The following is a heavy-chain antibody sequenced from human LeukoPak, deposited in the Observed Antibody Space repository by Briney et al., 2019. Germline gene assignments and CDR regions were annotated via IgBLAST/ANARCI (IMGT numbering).Heavy chain of an antibody. CDR2: IKQDGSEK. CDR1: GFTFSSYW. J-gene: IGHJ4*02. V-gene: IGHV3-7*01. D-gene: IGHD3-22*01. Sequence: GGSLRLSCAASGFTFSSYWMSWVRQAPGKGLEWVANIKQDGSEKYYVDSVKGRFTISRDNAKNSLYLQMNSLRAEDTAVYYCARGRDYYDSRGYYPTDYWGQGTLVTVSS. CDR3: ARGRDYYDSRGYYPTDY.